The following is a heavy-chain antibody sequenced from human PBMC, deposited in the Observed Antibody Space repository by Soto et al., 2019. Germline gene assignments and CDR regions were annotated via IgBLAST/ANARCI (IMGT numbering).Heavy chain of an antibody. Sequence: SETLSLTCTVPGGPIRSSSHYWGWIRQSPGTGLEWIGSIDEGGDSYYNPSLKSRVTILVDTSKNQFSLKLMSVTGADSAIYYCAREGGYVDYWGQGTLVTVSS. CDR3: AREGGYVDY. D-gene: IGHD1-1*01. J-gene: IGHJ4*02. CDR2: IDEGGDS. CDR1: GGPIRSSSHY. V-gene: IGHV4-39*02.